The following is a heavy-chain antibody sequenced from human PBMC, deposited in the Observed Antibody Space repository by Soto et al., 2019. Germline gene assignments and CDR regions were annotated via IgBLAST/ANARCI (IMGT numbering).Heavy chain of an antibody. CDR1: GASVSSTYW. D-gene: IGHD6-13*01. CDR2: INHRGSA. Sequence: SDTLSLTCAVSGASVSSTYWWSWVRQPPGKGPEWIGEINHRGSANYNPSLKSRATISVDISKSQFSLRLTSVTAADTAVYYCARYNAASGTYYFDFWGQGALVTVSS. CDR3: ARYNAASGTYYFDF. J-gene: IGHJ4*02. V-gene: IGHV4-4*02.